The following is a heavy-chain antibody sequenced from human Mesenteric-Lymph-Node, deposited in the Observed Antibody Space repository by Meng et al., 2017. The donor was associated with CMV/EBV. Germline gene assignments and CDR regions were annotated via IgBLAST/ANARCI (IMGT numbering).Heavy chain of an antibody. Sequence: GGSLRLSCKGSGYIFTNSWIGWVRQLPGKGLEWMGIIYPGDSDTTYSPSFEGQVIISADKSINAAYLQWISLKASDTAMYYCATESSSGGYYDYWGQGTLVTVSS. V-gene: IGHV5-51*01. CDR2: IYPGDSDT. CDR1: GYIFTNSW. J-gene: IGHJ4*02. CDR3: ATESSSGGYYDY. D-gene: IGHD3-22*01.